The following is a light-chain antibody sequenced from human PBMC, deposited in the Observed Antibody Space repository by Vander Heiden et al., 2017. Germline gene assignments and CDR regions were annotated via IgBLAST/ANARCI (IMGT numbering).Light chain of an antibody. Sequence: TLSSGHSSYAIAWHQQQPEKGPRYLMKLNSDGSHSQGDGIPDRFSGSSSGAERYLTISSLQSEDEADYYCQTWGTGIVVFGGGTKLTVL. CDR3: QTWGTGIVV. J-gene: IGLJ2*01. CDR1: SGHSSYA. CDR2: LNSDGSH. V-gene: IGLV4-69*01.